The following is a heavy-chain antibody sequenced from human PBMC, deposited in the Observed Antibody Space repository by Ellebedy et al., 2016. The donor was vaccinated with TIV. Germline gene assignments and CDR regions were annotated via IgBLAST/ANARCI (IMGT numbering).Heavy chain of an antibody. CDR2: MYYSGST. D-gene: IGHD3-10*01. V-gene: IGHV4-39*01. Sequence: SETLSLXXTVSGGSISSSGYYWGRIRQPHGKGLEWIGTMYYSGSTFYNASLKSRVTISVDTSSNQFSLTLSSVTAADTAVYYCARQLSRITMDVWSQGILVTVSS. J-gene: IGHJ6*02. CDR1: GGSISSSGYY. CDR3: ARQLSRITMDV.